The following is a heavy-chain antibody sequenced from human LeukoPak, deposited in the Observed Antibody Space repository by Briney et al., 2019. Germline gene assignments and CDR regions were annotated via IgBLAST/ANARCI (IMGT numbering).Heavy chain of an antibody. CDR1: GGSISSYY. J-gene: IGHJ5*02. V-gene: IGHV4-59*12. CDR2: IYYSGST. Sequence: SETLSLTCPVSGGSISSYYWSWIRQPPGKGLEWIGYIYYSGSTNYNPSLKSRVTISVDTSKNQYSLKLNSVPAADTAVYYCARDHIAAGGMGFDPWGQGTLVTVSS. CDR3: ARDHIAAGGMGFDP. D-gene: IGHD6-13*01.